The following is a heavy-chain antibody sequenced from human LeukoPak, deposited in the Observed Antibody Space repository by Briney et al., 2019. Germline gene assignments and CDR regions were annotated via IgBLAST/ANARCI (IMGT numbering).Heavy chain of an antibody. CDR2: ISGDGGST. CDR3: AKDFSQSITIFGVVYGMDV. D-gene: IGHD3-3*01. V-gene: IGHV3-43*02. CDR1: GFTFDDYA. J-gene: IGHJ6*03. Sequence: PGGSLRLSCAASGFTFDDYAMHWVRQAPGKGLEWVSLISGDGGSTYYADSVKGRFTISRDNSKNSLYLQMNGLRTEDTALYYCAKDFSQSITIFGVVYGMDVWGKGTTVTVSS.